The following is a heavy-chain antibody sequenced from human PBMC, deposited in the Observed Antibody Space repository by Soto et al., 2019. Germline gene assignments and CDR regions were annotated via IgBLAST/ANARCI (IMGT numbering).Heavy chain of an antibody. D-gene: IGHD6-19*01. V-gene: IGHV4-59*01. CDR1: GGSISSYY. CDR2: IYYSGST. J-gene: IGHJ6*03. CDR3: ARYSSGSMGYYYMDV. Sequence: SETLSLTWTVSGGSISSYYWSWIRQPPGKGLEWIGYIYYSGSTNYNPSLKSRVTISVDTSKNQFSLKLSSVTAADTAVYYCARYSSGSMGYYYMDVWGKGTTVTVSS.